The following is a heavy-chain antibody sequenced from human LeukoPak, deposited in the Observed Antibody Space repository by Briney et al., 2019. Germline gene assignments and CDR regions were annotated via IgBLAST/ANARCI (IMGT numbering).Heavy chain of an antibody. Sequence: GGSLRFSCAASGFTFSSYSMNWVRQAPGKGLEWVSSISSSSSYIYYADSVKGRFTISRDNAKNSVYLQMNSLRAEDTAVYYCARVWSSGYTKDYWGQGTLVTVSS. CDR2: ISSSSSYI. CDR1: GFTFSSYS. J-gene: IGHJ4*02. CDR3: ARVWSSGYTKDY. V-gene: IGHV3-21*01. D-gene: IGHD3-22*01.